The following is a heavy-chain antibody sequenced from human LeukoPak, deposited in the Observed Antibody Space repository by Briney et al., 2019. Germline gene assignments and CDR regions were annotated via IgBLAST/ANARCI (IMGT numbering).Heavy chain of an antibody. Sequence: SETLSLTCTVSGGSISSYYWSWIRQPPGKGLEWIGYIYSSGSTNYNPSLKSRVTISVDTSKNQFSLKLTSVTAADTAVYYCARVQKGIAAAGTGGGWFEPWGQGTLVTVS. CDR1: GGSISSYY. CDR2: IYSSGST. CDR3: ARVQKGIAAAGTGGGWFEP. D-gene: IGHD6-13*01. J-gene: IGHJ5*02. V-gene: IGHV4-59*01.